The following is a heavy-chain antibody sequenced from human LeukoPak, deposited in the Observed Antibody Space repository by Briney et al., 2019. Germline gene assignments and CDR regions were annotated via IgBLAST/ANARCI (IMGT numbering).Heavy chain of an antibody. D-gene: IGHD3-10*01. CDR3: ARSLYGSGSSYGF. V-gene: IGHV3-23*01. CDR2: ISDGGGST. J-gene: IGHJ4*02. CDR1: GFTFIHYG. Sequence: GSLRLSCAASGFTFIHYGMSWVRQAPGKGLEWVSTISDGGGSTYYADSVKGRFTISRDNSKNTLYLQMISLRAEDTAVYYCARSLYGSGSSYGFWGQGTLVTVSS.